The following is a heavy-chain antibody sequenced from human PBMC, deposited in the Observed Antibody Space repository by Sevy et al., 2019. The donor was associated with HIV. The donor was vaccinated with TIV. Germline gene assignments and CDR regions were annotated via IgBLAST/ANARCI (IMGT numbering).Heavy chain of an antibody. CDR3: ARDGLLGYCSSTSCYRPGGPYYYGMDV. D-gene: IGHD2-2*02. J-gene: IGHJ6*02. CDR2: ISSSSSYI. Sequence: GGSLRLSCAASGFTFSSYSMNWVRQAPGKGLEWVSSISSSSSYIYYADSVKGRFTMSRDNAKNSLYLQMNSLRAEDTAVYYCARDGLLGYCSSTSCYRPGGPYYYGMDVWGQGTTVTVSS. V-gene: IGHV3-21*01. CDR1: GFTFSSYS.